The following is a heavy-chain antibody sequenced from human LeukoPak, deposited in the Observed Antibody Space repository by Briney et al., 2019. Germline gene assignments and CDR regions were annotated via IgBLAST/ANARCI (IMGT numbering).Heavy chain of an antibody. D-gene: IGHD2-2*01. CDR1: GYTFTSYA. J-gene: IGHJ4*02. CDR3: ARGGRLGYCSSTSCPYYFGY. CDR2: INAGNGNT. Sequence: ASVKVSCKASGYTFTSYAMHWVRQAPGQRLEWMGWINAGNGNTKYSQKFPGRVTITRDTSASTAYMELSSLRSEDTAVCYCARGGRLGYCSSTSCPYYFGYWGQGTLVTVSS. V-gene: IGHV1-3*01.